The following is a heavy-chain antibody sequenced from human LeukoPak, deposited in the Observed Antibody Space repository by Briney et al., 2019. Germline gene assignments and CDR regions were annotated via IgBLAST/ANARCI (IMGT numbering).Heavy chain of an antibody. CDR1: GFTFDDYA. CDR2: ISWNSGSI. CDR3: ALARTYDSSGYYS. Sequence: TGRSLRLSCAASGFTFDDYAMHWVRHAPGKGLEWVSGISWNSGSIGYADSVKGRFTISRDNAKNSLYLQMNSLRAEDTALYYCALARTYDSSGYYSWGQGTLVTVSS. V-gene: IGHV3-9*01. J-gene: IGHJ4*02. D-gene: IGHD3-22*01.